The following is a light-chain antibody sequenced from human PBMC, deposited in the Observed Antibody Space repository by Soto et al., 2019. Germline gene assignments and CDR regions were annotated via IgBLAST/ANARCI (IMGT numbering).Light chain of an antibody. CDR3: QQYNNWPTIT. Sequence: EIVMTQSPATLSVSPGERATLSCMASQSVSSKLAWYQQKPGQAPRLLVYGASTRATGIPARFSGIGSGTEFTLTISSLQSEDFAVYYCQQYNNWPTITFCQGTRLEIK. CDR2: GAS. J-gene: IGKJ5*01. V-gene: IGKV3-15*01. CDR1: QSVSSK.